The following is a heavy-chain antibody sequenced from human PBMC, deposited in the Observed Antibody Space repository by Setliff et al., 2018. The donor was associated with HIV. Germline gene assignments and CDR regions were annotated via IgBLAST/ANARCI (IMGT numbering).Heavy chain of an antibody. CDR1: GGSLRSYV. CDR2: IIPMLGIT. V-gene: IGHV1-69*10. J-gene: IGHJ5*02. Sequence: GASVKVSCKASGGSLRSYVINWARQAPGQGLEWMGGIIPMLGITNYAQNFQGRLAITADKSTTVSYMELGSLRSEDTAFYFCATSTIAAAGASRADLDPWGQGTLVTVSS. CDR3: ATSTIAAAGASRADLDP. D-gene: IGHD6-13*01.